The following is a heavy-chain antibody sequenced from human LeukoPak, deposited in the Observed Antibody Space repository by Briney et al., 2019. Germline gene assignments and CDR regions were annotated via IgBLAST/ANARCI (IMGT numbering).Heavy chain of an antibody. Sequence: PSETLSLTCAVSGGSISSGGYSWSWIRQPPGKGLEWIGYIYHSGSTYYNPSLKSRVTISVDTSKNQFSLKLSSVTAADTAVYYCAGYDSSGYYYVRDYWGQGTLVTVSS. CDR2: IYHSGST. CDR3: AGYDSSGYYYVRDY. V-gene: IGHV4-30-2*02. CDR1: GGSISSGGYS. J-gene: IGHJ4*02. D-gene: IGHD3-22*01.